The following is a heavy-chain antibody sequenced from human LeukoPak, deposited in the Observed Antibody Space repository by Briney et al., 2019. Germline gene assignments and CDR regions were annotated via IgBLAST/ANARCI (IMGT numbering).Heavy chain of an antibody. D-gene: IGHD2-15*01. CDR2: ISDSGGST. V-gene: IGHV3-23*01. Sequence: GGSLRLSCAASGFTFSSYAMSWVRQAPGKGLEWVSAISDSGGSTYYADSVKGRFTISRDNSKNTLYLQMNSLRAEDTAVYYCAKRYCSGGSCYMGFDYWGQGTLVTVSS. J-gene: IGHJ4*02. CDR1: GFTFSSYA. CDR3: AKRYCSGGSCYMGFDY.